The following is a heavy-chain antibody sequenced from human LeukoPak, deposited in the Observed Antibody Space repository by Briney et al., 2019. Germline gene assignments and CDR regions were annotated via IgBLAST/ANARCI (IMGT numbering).Heavy chain of an antibody. D-gene: IGHD5-12*01. CDR3: ARVADSGYDFGVDY. J-gene: IGHJ4*02. Sequence: ASVKVSCTASGGTFSSYAISWVRQAPGQGLEWMGGIIPIFGTANYAQKFQGRVTITADESTSTAYMVLSSLRSEDTAVYYCARVADSGYDFGVDYWGQGTLVTVSP. V-gene: IGHV1-69*01. CDR2: IIPIFGTA. CDR1: GGTFSSYA.